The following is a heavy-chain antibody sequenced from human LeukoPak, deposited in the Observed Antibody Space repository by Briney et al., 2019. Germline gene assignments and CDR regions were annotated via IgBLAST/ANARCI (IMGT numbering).Heavy chain of an antibody. V-gene: IGHV4-59*01. CDR1: GGSISSYY. J-gene: IGHJ3*02. CDR3: ASSITMVRGADAFDI. Sequence: SETLSLTCTVSGGSISSYYWSWIRQPPGKGLEWIGYIYYSGSTNYNPSLKSRVTISVDTSKNQFSLKLSSVTAADTAVYYCASSITMVRGADAFDIWGQGTMVTVSS. CDR2: IYYSGST. D-gene: IGHD3-10*01.